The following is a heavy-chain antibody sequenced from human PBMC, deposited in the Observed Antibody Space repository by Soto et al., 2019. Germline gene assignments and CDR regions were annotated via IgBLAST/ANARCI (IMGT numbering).Heavy chain of an antibody. D-gene: IGHD6-13*01. CDR3: AADLLAAADTGHYYYYMDV. CDR1: GFTFTSSA. Sequence: GASVKVSCKASGFTFTSSAMQWVRQARGQRLEWIGWIVVGSGNTNYAQKFQERVTITRDMSTSTAYMELSSLRSEDTAVYYCAADLLAAADTGHYYYYMDVWGKGTTVTVSS. V-gene: IGHV1-58*02. J-gene: IGHJ6*03. CDR2: IVVGSGNT.